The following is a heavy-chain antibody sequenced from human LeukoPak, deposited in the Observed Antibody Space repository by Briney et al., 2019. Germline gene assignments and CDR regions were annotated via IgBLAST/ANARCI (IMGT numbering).Heavy chain of an antibody. CDR3: ARAEYDFWSGYYKEGWFDP. Sequence: SETLSLTCTVSGGSISSYYWSLIRQPPGKGLEWIGYIYYSGSTNYNPSLKSRVTISVDTSKNQFSLKLSSVTAADTAVYYCARAEYDFWSGYYKEGWFDPWGQGTLVTVSS. CDR1: GGSISSYY. J-gene: IGHJ5*02. CDR2: IYYSGST. V-gene: IGHV4-59*01. D-gene: IGHD3-3*01.